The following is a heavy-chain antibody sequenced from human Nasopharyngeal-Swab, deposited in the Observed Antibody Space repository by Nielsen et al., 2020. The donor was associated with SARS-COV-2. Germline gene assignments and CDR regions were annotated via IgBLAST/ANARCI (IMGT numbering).Heavy chain of an antibody. CDR2: MNPNSGNT. D-gene: IGHD6-13*01. CDR3: ARRVPPFSSSWYQRYYYYYMDV. Sequence: WVRQAPGQGRGWMGWMNPNSGNTGYAQKFQGRVTMTRNTPISTAYMELSSLRSEDTAVYYCARRVPPFSSSWYQRYYYYYMDVWGKGTTVTVSS. J-gene: IGHJ6*03. V-gene: IGHV1-8*01.